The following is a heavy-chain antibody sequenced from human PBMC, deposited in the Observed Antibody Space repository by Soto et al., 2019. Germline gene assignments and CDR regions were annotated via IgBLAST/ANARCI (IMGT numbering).Heavy chain of an antibody. V-gene: IGHV4-4*02. J-gene: IGHJ3*02. D-gene: IGHD2-8*01. Sequence: QVQLHESGPGLVKPSGTLSLTCAVSICSISSSNWWRWVRQAPGKGLEWSGEIYHSGSTNYNASLKSRVTISVDKSKNQFSLKLSSVTAADTAVYYCARDLGDIVLMVWHIDAFDIWGQGTMVTVSS. CDR1: ICSISSSNW. CDR2: IYHSGST. CDR3: ARDLGDIVLMVWHIDAFDI.